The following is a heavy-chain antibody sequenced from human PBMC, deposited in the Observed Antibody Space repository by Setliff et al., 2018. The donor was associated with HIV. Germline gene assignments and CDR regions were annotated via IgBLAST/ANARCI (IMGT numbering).Heavy chain of an antibody. CDR1: GGSFSGYF. CDR3: ARQMGSGSYDTGYYFDS. Sequence: ETLSLTCAVYGGSFSGYFWTWIRQPPQKRLEWIGEINHSGDTNYNPSLKSRVTISADTSKNQFSLDLSSVTAADTAVYFCARQMGSGSYDTGYYFDSWGQGTPVTVSS. CDR2: INHSGDT. J-gene: IGHJ4*02. V-gene: IGHV4-34*01. D-gene: IGHD1-26*01.